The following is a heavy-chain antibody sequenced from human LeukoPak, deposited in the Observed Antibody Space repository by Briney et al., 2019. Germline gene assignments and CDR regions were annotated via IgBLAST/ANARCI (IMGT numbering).Heavy chain of an antibody. V-gene: IGHV4-59*01. J-gene: IGHJ3*02. CDR1: GGSFSGWY. Sequence: SETLSLTCTVSGGSFSGWYWSWIRQPPGKGLEWIGYIYGSGYTNYNPSLKSRVTMSIDTSKNHFSLKLSSVTAADTAVYYCARDRGADAFDIWGQGTMVTVSS. CDR3: ARDRGADAFDI. CDR2: IYGSGYT. D-gene: IGHD1-26*01.